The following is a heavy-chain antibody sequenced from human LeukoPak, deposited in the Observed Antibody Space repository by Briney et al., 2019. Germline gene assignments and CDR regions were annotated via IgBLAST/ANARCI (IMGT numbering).Heavy chain of an antibody. V-gene: IGHV4-61*02. Sequence: KTSETLSLTCTVSGGSISSSSYYWSWIRQPAGKGLEWIGRIYTSGSTNYNPSLKSRVTMSVDTSKNQFSLKLTSVSAADTAVYYCARGSGYSYGYPFDYWGQGTLVTVSS. CDR1: GGSISSSSYY. CDR2: IYTSGST. CDR3: ARGSGYSYGYPFDY. J-gene: IGHJ4*02. D-gene: IGHD5-18*01.